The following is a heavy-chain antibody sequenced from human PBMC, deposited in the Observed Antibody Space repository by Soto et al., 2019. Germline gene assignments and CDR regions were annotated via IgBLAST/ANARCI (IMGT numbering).Heavy chain of an antibody. D-gene: IGHD3-16*02. CDR1: GDSVSSNSAA. V-gene: IGHV6-1*01. CDR2: TYYRSKWYN. CDR3: ARAQYDYVWGSYRYFYFDY. Sequence: SQTLSLTCAISGDSVSSNSAAWNWIRQSPSRGLEWLGRTYYRSKWYNDYAVSVKSRITINPDTSKNQFSLQLNSVTPEDTAVYYCARAQYDYVWGSYRYFYFDYWGQGTLVTVSS. J-gene: IGHJ4*02.